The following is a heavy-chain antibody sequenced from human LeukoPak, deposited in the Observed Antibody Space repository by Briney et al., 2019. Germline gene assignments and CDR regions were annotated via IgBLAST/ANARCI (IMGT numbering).Heavy chain of an antibody. CDR2: ISGSSGII. CDR3: ASVLEGSSSWYQNYYYYYGMDV. J-gene: IGHJ6*02. V-gene: IGHV3-48*01. CDR1: GFTFNTYT. Sequence: GGSLRLSCAASGFTFNTYTMNWVRQAPGKGLEWVSYISGSSGIIDYADSVRGRFTISRVNAKNSLYLQMNSLRAEDTAVYYCASVLEGSSSWYQNYYYYYGMDVWGQGTTVTVSS. D-gene: IGHD6-13*01.